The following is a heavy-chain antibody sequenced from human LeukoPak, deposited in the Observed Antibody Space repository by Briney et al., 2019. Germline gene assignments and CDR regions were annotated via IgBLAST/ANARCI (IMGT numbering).Heavy chain of an antibody. D-gene: IGHD4/OR15-4a*01. V-gene: IGHV3-53*01. J-gene: IGHJ4*02. Sequence: GGSLRLSCAASGFTFSSYSMHWVRQAPGKGLEWVSFIYSDNTHYSDSVKGRFTISRDNSKNTLYLQMNSLRAEDTAVYYCARRAGAYSHPYDYWGQGTLVTVSS. CDR3: ARRAGAYSHPYDY. CDR2: IYSDNT. CDR1: GFTFSSYS.